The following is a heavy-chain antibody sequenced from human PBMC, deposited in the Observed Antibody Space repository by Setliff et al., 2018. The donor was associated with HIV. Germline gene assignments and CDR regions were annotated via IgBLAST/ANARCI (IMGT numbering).Heavy chain of an antibody. CDR1: GGSFRSSRYY. Sequence: SETLSLTCTVSGGSFRSSRYYWGWIRQPPGKGLEWIGNIHYGGFFWYSPSLKSRVTISVDTSKNQFSLKLSSVTAADTAVYYCARQGLTMNRGVPAPILYYFDYWGPGILVTVSS. CDR2: IHYGGFF. D-gene: IGHD3-10*01. J-gene: IGHJ4*02. V-gene: IGHV4-39*01. CDR3: ARQGLTMNRGVPAPILYYFDY.